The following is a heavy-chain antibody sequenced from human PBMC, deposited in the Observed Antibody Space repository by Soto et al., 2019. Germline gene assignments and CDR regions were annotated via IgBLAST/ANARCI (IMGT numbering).Heavy chain of an antibody. V-gene: IGHV3-30*18. Sequence: VQLVESGGGVVQPGRSLRLSCAAYGFTFSDYAMHWFRQAPGKGLEWVAVVSHDGRNTHYADSVKGQFTITRDSSKNTVSLEMTSMRAEDTAVYYCAKGGRQWLVTSDFNYWGQGARVTVSS. D-gene: IGHD6-19*01. CDR1: GFTFSDYA. J-gene: IGHJ4*02. CDR2: VSHDGRNT. CDR3: AKGGRQWLVTSDFNY.